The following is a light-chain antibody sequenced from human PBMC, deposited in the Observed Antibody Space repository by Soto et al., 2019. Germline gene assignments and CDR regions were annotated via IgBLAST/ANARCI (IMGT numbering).Light chain of an antibody. CDR1: QTVLLSSNNKNY. CDR2: WAS. J-gene: IGKJ2*01. CDR3: QQYYSTPPT. V-gene: IGKV4-1*01. Sequence: DIVMTQSPDSLALSLGERATINCKSSQTVLLSSNNKNYLAWYQQKPGQPPKLLIYWASTRESGVPDRFSGSGSGTDFTLTISSLQAEYVAVYYCQQYYSTPPTFGQGTTLEIK.